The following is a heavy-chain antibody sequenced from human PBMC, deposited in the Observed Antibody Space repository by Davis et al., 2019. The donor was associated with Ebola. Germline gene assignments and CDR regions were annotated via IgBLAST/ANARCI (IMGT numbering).Heavy chain of an antibody. Sequence: PSETLSLTCTVSGGSISSSSYYWGWIRQPPGKGLEWIGSIYYSGSTNYNPSLKSRVTISVDTSKNQFSLKLSSVTAADTAVYYCARSWRWLHGLPFDYWGQGTLVTVSS. CDR1: GGSISSSSYY. D-gene: IGHD5-24*01. V-gene: IGHV4-39*07. CDR3: ARSWRWLHGLPFDY. J-gene: IGHJ4*02. CDR2: IYYSGST.